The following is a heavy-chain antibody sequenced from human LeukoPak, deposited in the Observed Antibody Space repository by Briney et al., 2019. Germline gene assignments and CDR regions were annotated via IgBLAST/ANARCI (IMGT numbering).Heavy chain of an antibody. Sequence: SVKVSCKASGFTFTTSSVQWVRQARGQRLEWMGWIAFASGNTNYAQEFQGRVTMTRDMSTNIAYMELSSLRSEDTAVYYCATDLKSYCSDTSCLADLWGQGTLVTVSS. CDR2: IAFASGNT. D-gene: IGHD2-2*01. CDR1: GFTFTTSS. V-gene: IGHV1-58*01. J-gene: IGHJ5*02. CDR3: ATDLKSYCSDTSCLADL.